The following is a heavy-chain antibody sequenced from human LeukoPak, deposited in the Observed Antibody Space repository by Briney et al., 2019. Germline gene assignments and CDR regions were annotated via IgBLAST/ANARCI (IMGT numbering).Heavy chain of an antibody. J-gene: IGHJ3*02. CDR1: GFTFSSYS. D-gene: IGHD3-16*01. CDR2: ISSSSSYI. CDR3: ARPMIESMDDAFDI. Sequence: GGSLRLSCAASGFTFSSYSMNWVRQAPGKGLEWVSSISSSSSYIYYADSVKGRFTISRDNAKNSLYLQMNSLRAEDTAVYYCARPMIESMDDAFDIWGQGTMVTVSS. V-gene: IGHV3-21*01.